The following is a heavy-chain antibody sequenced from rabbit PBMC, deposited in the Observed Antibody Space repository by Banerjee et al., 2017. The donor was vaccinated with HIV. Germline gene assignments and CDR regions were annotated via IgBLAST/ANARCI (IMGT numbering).Heavy chain of an antibody. CDR1: GFSFSSRYW. CDR3: ARGSGIVDFTL. CDR2: IDTGSGST. J-gene: IGHJ3*01. D-gene: IGHD4-1*01. Sequence: QSLEESGGDLVKPGASLTLTCKASGFSFSSRYWMTWVRQAPGKGLELIAWIDTGSGSTYYTSWAKGRFTISKTSSTTVTLQMTSLTAADTATYFCARGSGIVDFTLWGQGTLVTVS. V-gene: IGHV1S40*01.